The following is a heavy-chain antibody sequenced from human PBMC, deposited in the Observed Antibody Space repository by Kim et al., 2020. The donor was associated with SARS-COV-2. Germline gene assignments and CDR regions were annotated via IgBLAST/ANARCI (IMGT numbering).Heavy chain of an antibody. Sequence: SETLSLTCTVSGGSISSGDYYWSWIRQPPGKGLEWIGYIYYSGSTYYNPSLKSRVTISVDTSKNQFSLKLSSVTAADTAVYYCARDRVGSGSYYGFDYWGQGTLVTVSS. CDR3: ARDRVGSGSYYGFDY. CDR2: IYYSGST. CDR1: GGSISSGDYY. J-gene: IGHJ4*02. D-gene: IGHD3-10*01. V-gene: IGHV4-30-4*01.